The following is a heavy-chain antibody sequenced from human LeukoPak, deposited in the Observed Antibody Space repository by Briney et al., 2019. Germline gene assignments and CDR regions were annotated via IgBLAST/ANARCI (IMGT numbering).Heavy chain of an antibody. CDR2: ISSNGGST. Sequence: GGSLRLSCEASGFTFSSYAMHWVRQAPGKGLEYVSGISSNGGSTYYANSVKGRFTISRDNSKNTLYLQMGSLRAEDMAVYYCARSADYWGQGTLVTVSS. CDR3: ARSADY. J-gene: IGHJ4*02. V-gene: IGHV3-64*01. CDR1: GFTFSSYA.